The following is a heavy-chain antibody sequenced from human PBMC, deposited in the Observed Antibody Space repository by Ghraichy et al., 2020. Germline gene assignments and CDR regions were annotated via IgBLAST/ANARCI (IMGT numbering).Heavy chain of an antibody. V-gene: IGHV4-59*12. D-gene: IGHD2-15*01. Sequence: SETLSLTCSVFGGSLTGFYWSWIRQPPGKPLEWLGYVYYSGSTKYNPSLRSRLTVSVDRSKNNFSMTLTSVTAADTAVYYCAKSHCSGASCFRGMDVWGQGTAVTVSS. CDR1: GGSLTGFY. CDR2: VYYSGST. J-gene: IGHJ6*02. CDR3: AKSHCSGASCFRGMDV.